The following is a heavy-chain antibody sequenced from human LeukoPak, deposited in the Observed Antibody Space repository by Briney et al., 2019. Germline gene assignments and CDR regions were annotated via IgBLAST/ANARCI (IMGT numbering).Heavy chain of an antibody. CDR2: ISSSSSYI. Sequence: PGGSLRLSCAASGFTFSRYGMSWVRQAPGKGLEWVSSISSSSSYIYYADSVKGRFTISRDNAKNSLYLQMNSLRAEDTAVYYCARDLGYCSSTSCDWFDPWGQGTLVTVSS. D-gene: IGHD2-2*01. CDR1: GFTFSRYG. J-gene: IGHJ5*02. V-gene: IGHV3-21*01. CDR3: ARDLGYCSSTSCDWFDP.